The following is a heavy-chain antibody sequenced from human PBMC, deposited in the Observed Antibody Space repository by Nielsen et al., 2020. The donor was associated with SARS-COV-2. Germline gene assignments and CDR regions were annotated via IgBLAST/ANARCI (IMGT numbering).Heavy chain of an antibody. D-gene: IGHD4-11*01. CDR1: GFTFSSYA. J-gene: IGHJ5*02. CDR2: ISGSGGST. CDR3: AKVGAATVTTIGWFDP. Sequence: GGSLRLSCAASGFTFSSYAMSWVRQAPGKGLEWVSAISGSGGSTYYADSVKGRFTISRDNSKNTLYLQMNSLRAEDTAVYYCAKVGAATVTTIGWFDPWGQGTLVTVSS. V-gene: IGHV3-23*01.